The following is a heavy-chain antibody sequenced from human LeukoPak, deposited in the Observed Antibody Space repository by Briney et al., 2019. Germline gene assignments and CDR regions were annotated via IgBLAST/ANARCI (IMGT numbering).Heavy chain of an antibody. CDR1: GFSFRNYA. V-gene: IGHV3-23*01. CDR2: ISDSGETT. D-gene: IGHD6-19*01. J-gene: IGHJ4*02. CDR3: AKDRRRTSGWYVFDY. Sequence: GGSLRLSCAASGFSFRNYAMAWVRQAPGKGLEWVSVISDSGETTYYADSVKGRFTIFRDNSKNTLYLQVNSLRAEDTAAYYCAKDRRRTSGWYVFDYWGQGTLVTVSS.